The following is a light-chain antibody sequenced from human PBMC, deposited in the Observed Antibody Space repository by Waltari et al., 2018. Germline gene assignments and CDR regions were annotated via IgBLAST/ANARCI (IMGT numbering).Light chain of an antibody. CDR2: DDT. CDR3: QVWDTNSEHVV. V-gene: IGLV3-21*02. J-gene: IGLJ2*01. Sequence: SYVLTQAPSVSVAPGQAARITCGGNNVGSKSVHWYQQKPGQAPALVVYDDTDRPSGIPERFSGSNSANTATLTISRVEAGDEADYYCQVWDTNSEHVVFGGGTKLTVL. CDR1: NVGSKS.